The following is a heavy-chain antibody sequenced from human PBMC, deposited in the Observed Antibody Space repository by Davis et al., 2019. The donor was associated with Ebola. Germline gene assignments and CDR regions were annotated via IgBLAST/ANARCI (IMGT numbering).Heavy chain of an antibody. Sequence: MPSETLSLTCTVSGGSISSSSSYWSWIRQPPGTLGLPWIGYIFHSGSPNYNPSLKSRVTMSVDTSKNQFSLRLSSVTVADTAVYYCARMTYYDFWSGLPNGFDPWGQGTPVTVSS. D-gene: IGHD3-3*01. CDR2: IFHSGSP. V-gene: IGHV4-61*01. CDR3: ARMTYYDFWSGLPNGFDP. CDR1: GGSISSSSSY. J-gene: IGHJ5*02.